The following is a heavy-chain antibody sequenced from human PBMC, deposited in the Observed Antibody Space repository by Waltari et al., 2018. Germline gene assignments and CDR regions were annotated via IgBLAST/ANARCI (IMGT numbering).Heavy chain of an antibody. CDR2: IKQDGSEK. CDR3: ARGGSGWYPNNWFDP. V-gene: IGHV3-7*01. Sequence: EVQLVESGGGLVQPGGSLRLSCAASGFTFSSYWMSWVRQAPGKGLEWVANIKQDGSEKYYVDSVKGRFTISRDNAKNSLYLQMNSLRAEDTAVYYCARGGSGWYPNNWFDPWGQGTLVTVSS. D-gene: IGHD6-19*01. J-gene: IGHJ5*02. CDR1: GFTFSSYW.